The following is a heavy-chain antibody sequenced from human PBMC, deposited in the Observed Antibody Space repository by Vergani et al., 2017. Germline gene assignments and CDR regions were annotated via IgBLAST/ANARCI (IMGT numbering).Heavy chain of an antibody. CDR3: AITPYSGSSYYFDY. V-gene: IGHV4-61*02. CDR2: IYTSGST. Sequence: QVQLQESGPGLVKPSQTLSLTCTVSGGPISSGSYYWSWIRQPAGKGLEWIGRIYTSGSTNYNPSLKSRVTMSVDTSKNQFSLKLSSVTAADTAVYYCAITPYSGSSYYFDYWGQGTLVTVSS. CDR1: GGPISSGSYY. D-gene: IGHD1-26*01. J-gene: IGHJ4*02.